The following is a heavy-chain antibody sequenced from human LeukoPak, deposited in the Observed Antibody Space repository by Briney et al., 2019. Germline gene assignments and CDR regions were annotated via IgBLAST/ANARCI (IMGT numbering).Heavy chain of an antibody. CDR2: IYHSGST. CDR3: ASYSSHDAFDI. V-gene: IGHV4-38-2*01. J-gene: IGHJ3*02. D-gene: IGHD1-26*01. Sequence: RPSETLSLTCAVSGYSISSGYDWGCIRQPPGMGREGIGCIYHSGSTYYNPSLTSRVTISVDTSKNQFSLKLSSVTAADTAVYYCASYSSHDAFDIWGQGTMVTVSS. CDR1: GYSISSGYD.